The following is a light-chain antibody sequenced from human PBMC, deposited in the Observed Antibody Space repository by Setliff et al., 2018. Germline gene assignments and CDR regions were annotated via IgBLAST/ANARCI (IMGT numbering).Light chain of an antibody. V-gene: IGLV2-14*03. CDR3: TSYTTSDSFV. J-gene: IGLJ1*01. Sequence: QSALTQPASVSESPGQSITISCTGTSSDVGYYNFVSWYQQHPGKAPKLMIYDVTDRPSGISNRFSGSKSGNTASLTISGLQAEDEADHYCTSYTTSDSFVFGTGTKVTVL. CDR1: SSDVGYYNF. CDR2: DVT.